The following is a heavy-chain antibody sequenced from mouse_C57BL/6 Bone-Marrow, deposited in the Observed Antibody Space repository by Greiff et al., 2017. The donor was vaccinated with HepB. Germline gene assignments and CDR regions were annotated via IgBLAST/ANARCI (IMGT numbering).Heavy chain of an antibody. V-gene: IGHV5-16*01. Sequence: EVKLVESEGGLVQPGSSMKLSCTASGFTFSDYYMAWVRQVPEKGLEWVANINYDGSSTYYLDSLKSRFIISRDNAKNILYLQMSSLKSEDTATYYCARDEGNWYFDVWGTGTTVTVSS. CDR3: ARDEGNWYFDV. CDR2: INYDGSST. CDR1: GFTFSDYY. J-gene: IGHJ1*03.